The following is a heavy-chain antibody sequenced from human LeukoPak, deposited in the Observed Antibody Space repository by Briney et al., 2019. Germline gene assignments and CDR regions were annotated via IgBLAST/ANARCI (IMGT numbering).Heavy chain of an antibody. CDR1: GGSISSSSYY. CDR2: IYYSGST. J-gene: IGHJ4*02. D-gene: IGHD3-10*01. V-gene: IGHV4-39*01. CDR3: ARYRMVEDYFDY. Sequence: SETLSLTCTVSGGSISSSSYYWGWIRQPPGKGLEWIGSIYYSGSTYYNPSLKSRVTISVDTSKNQFSLKLSSVTAADTAVYYCARYRMVEDYFDYWGQGTLVTVSS.